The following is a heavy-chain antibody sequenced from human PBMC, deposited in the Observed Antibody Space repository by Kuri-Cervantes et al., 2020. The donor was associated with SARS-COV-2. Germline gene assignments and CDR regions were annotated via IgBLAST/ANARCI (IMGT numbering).Heavy chain of an antibody. CDR1: GFTFRSSD. J-gene: IGHJ4*02. CDR2: ISHDGKNK. CDR3: AKDRVGVQDF. Sequence: GGSLRLSCAASGFTFRSSDMHWVRQAPGKGLEWVAVISHDGKNKKCIASGKGRFTISRDNSQNTLYLHMKSLRSEDTAMYYCAKDRVGVQDFWGQGTLVTVSS. V-gene: IGHV3-30*18. D-gene: IGHD2/OR15-2a*01.